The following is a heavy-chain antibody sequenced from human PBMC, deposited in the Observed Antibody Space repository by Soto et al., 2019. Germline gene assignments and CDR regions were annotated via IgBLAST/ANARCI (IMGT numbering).Heavy chain of an antibody. J-gene: IGHJ6*02. Sequence: GGSLRLSCAASGFTFSGSSMHWVRQASGKGLEWVGRIRGKTDTYATAYAAPVRGRFTISRDDSKNTAYLQMNSLKTEDTAVYFCTKRIGAYAMDVWGQGTTVTVPS. V-gene: IGHV3-73*01. CDR1: GFTFSGSS. D-gene: IGHD6-13*01. CDR2: IRGKTDTYAT. CDR3: TKRIGAYAMDV.